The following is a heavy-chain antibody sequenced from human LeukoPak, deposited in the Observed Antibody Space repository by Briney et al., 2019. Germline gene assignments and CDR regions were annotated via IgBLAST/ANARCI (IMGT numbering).Heavy chain of an antibody. CDR3: ARARFLEWLYHDY. CDR1: GGSISGYY. Sequence: TSETLSLTCTVSGGSISGYYWSWIRQPPGKGLEWIGYIHYSGSTNYNPSLKSRITILVDTSKNQFSLRLSSVTAADTAVYYCARARFLEWLYHDYWGQGTLVTVSS. D-gene: IGHD3-3*01. V-gene: IGHV4-59*12. J-gene: IGHJ4*02. CDR2: IHYSGST.